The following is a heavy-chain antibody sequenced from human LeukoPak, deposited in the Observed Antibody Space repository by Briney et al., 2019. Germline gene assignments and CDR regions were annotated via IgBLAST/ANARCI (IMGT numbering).Heavy chain of an antibody. CDR1: GGSISSGSYY. D-gene: IGHD6-19*01. V-gene: IGHV4-61*02. CDR2: IYTSRST. Sequence: SQTLSLTCTVSGGSISSGSYYWSWIRQPAGKGLEWIGRIYTSRSTNYNPSLKSRVTISVDTSKNQFSLKLSSVTAADTAVYYCARRSLAVADDYWGQGTLVTVSS. CDR3: ARRSLAVADDY. J-gene: IGHJ4*02.